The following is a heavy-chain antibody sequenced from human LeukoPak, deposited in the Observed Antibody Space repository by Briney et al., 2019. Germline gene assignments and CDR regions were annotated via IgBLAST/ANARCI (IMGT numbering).Heavy chain of an antibody. Sequence: SETLSLTCTVSGGSISSYYWSWIRQPPGKGLEWIGYIYYSGSTNYNPSLTSRVTISVDTSKNQFSLKLSSVTAADTAVYYCASGGVNYDFRSGLQHMDVWGKGPTVTVSS. D-gene: IGHD3-3*01. V-gene: IGHV4-59*01. CDR1: GGSISSYY. CDR3: ASGGVNYDFRSGLQHMDV. CDR2: IYYSGST. J-gene: IGHJ6*03.